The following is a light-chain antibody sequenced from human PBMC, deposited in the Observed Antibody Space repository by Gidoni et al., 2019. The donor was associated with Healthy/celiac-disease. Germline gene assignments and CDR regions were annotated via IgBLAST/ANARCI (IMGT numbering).Light chain of an antibody. CDR2: EVS. CDR1: SSDVGRYNL. CDR3: CSYAGSSTLV. J-gene: IGLJ2*01. V-gene: IGLV2-23*02. Sequence: QSALTQPASVSGSPGQSITISCTGTSSDVGRYNLVSWYQQHPVKAPKLMIDEVSKRPSGAANRVSGSKSGNTASLTISGLQTEDEAYYYCCSYAGSSTLVFGGGTKLTVL.